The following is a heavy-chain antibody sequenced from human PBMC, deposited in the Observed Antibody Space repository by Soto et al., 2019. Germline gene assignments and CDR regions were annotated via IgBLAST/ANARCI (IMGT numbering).Heavy chain of an antibody. CDR2: LYSSGST. CDR1: GGSVRSNS. V-gene: IGHV4-59*02. D-gene: IGHD2-2*01. J-gene: IGHJ5*02. CDR3: ARIYCSNTSCTGFDP. Sequence: PSETLSLTCSVSGGSVRSNSWTWIRQPPGKGLEWVGFLYSSGSTIYNPSLKSRVTLSLDTSKNQFSLKLSSVTAADTAMYFCARIYCSNTSCTGFDPWGQGTLVTVSS.